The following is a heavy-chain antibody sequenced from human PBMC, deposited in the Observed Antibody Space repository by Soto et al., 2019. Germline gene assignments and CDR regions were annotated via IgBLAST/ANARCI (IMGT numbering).Heavy chain of an antibody. V-gene: IGHV3-7*01. D-gene: IGHD5-12*01. CDR1: GFTFSNFW. J-gene: IGHJ4*02. CDR3: ATGRRLGN. CDR2: INQDESER. Sequence: GGSLRLSCAASGFTFSNFWMTWVRQAPGTGLEWVANINQDESERYYVDSVKGRFTISRDNAKNTLYLQMNSLRDEDTAVYYCATGRRLGNWGQGTLVTVSS.